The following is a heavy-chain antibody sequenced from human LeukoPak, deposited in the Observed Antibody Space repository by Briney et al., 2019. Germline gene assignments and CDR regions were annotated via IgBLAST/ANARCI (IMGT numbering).Heavy chain of an antibody. CDR1: GFTFSNYG. Sequence: PGRSLRLSCAASGFTFSNYGMHWVRQAPGKGLEWVAVIWYDGSNKYYADSVKGRFTISRDNSKNTLYLQMNSLRAEDTAVYYCAKVLGYCSSTSCYALSYGMDVWGQGTTVTVSS. CDR3: AKVLGYCSSTSCYALSYGMDV. CDR2: IWYDGSNK. V-gene: IGHV3-33*06. J-gene: IGHJ6*02. D-gene: IGHD2-2*01.